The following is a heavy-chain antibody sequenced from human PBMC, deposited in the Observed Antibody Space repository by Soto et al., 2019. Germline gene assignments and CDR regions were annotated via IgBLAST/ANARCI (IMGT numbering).Heavy chain of an antibody. Sequence: ASVKVSCKASGYTFTIYFMHWVRQAPGQGLEWMGIINPSGGSTTYAQKFQGRLTMTRDTSTSTVYMELSSLRSEDTAVYFCARVAVGIKYSWFDPWGQGTLVTVSS. D-gene: IGHD5-12*01. CDR1: GYTFTIYF. CDR3: ARVAVGIKYSWFDP. CDR2: INPSGGST. V-gene: IGHV1-46*03. J-gene: IGHJ5*02.